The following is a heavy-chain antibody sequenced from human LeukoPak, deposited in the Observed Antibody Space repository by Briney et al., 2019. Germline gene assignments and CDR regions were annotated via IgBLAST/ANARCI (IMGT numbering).Heavy chain of an antibody. J-gene: IGHJ4*02. CDR2: INHNGST. CDR3: ARRKMATIKRGFDY. D-gene: IGHD5-24*01. V-gene: IGHV4-34*01. CDR1: GGSFSGYY. Sequence: NPSETLSLTCAVYGGSFSGYYWSWIRQPPGKGLEWIGEINHNGSTNYNPSLKSRVTISVDTSKNQFSLKLSSATAADTAVYYCARRKMATIKRGFDYWGQGTLVTVSS.